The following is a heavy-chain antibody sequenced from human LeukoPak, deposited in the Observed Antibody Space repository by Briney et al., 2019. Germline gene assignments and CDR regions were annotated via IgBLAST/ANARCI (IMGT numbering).Heavy chain of an antibody. Sequence: PSETLSLTCTVSGGSISTYYWSWIRQPPGKGLEWIGYIYSSGGTNYNPSLKSRVTISEDTSKNQISLKMKSVTAAETAVYYCARRSWYVDYWGQGTLVTVSS. CDR1: GGSISTYY. V-gene: IGHV4-59*08. J-gene: IGHJ4*02. CDR3: ARRSWYVDY. D-gene: IGHD6-13*01. CDR2: IYSSGGT.